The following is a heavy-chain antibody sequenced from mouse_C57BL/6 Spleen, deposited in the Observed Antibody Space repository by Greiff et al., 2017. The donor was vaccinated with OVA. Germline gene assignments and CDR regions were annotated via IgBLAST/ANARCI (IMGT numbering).Heavy chain of an antibody. J-gene: IGHJ1*03. CDR1: GYTFTDYN. D-gene: IGHD1-1*01. V-gene: IGHV1-22*01. CDR3: ARGGYYGSSYGYFDV. Sequence: EVQGVESGPELVKPGASVKMSCKASGYTFTDYNMHWVKQSHGKSLEWIGYINPNNGGTSYNQKFKGKATLTVNKSSSTAYMELRSLTSEDSAVYYCARGGYYGSSYGYFDVWGTGTTVTVSS. CDR2: INPNNGGT.